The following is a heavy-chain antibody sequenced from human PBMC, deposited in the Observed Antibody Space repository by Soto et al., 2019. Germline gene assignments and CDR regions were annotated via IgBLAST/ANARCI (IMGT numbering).Heavy chain of an antibody. V-gene: IGHV1-69*04. CDR1: GGTFSIHT. CDR3: ARDRGNYCSSTSCPVDI. Sequence: SVKVSCKASGGTFSIHTISWVRQAPGQGLEWMGRIIPILGIANYAQKFQGRVTITADKSTSTAYMELSSLRSEDTAVYYCARDRGNYCSSTSCPVDIWGQGTMVTVSS. J-gene: IGHJ3*02. D-gene: IGHD2-2*01. CDR2: IIPILGIA.